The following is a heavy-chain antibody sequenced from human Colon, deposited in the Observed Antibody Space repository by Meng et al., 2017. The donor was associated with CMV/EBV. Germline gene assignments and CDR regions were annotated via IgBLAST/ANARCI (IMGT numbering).Heavy chain of an antibody. J-gene: IGHJ6*02. CDR1: GFTFSSYL. CDR3: AREGRRGTSLPPYFHYYGVDV. D-gene: IGHD2-15*01. CDR2: IKQDGSEK. V-gene: IGHV3-7*03. Sequence: SCAASGFTFSSYLMSWVRQAPGKGLEWVANIKQDGSEKYYVDSVKGRFTISRDNAKNSLYLQMNSLRAEDTAVYYCAREGRRGTSLPPYFHYYGVDVWGQGTTVTVSS.